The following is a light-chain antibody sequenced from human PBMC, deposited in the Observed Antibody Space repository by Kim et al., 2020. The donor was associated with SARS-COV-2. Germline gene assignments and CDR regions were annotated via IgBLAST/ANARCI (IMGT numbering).Light chain of an antibody. CDR3: QQYDLWPPVT. Sequence: SPGESATLSCRASQSVRTNLAWYQQKPGQAPRLRLYSASTRATDIPPRFSGSGSGTDFTLTISSLQSEDFAVYYCQQYDLWPPVTFGGGTKVDIK. CDR1: QSVRTN. V-gene: IGKV3-15*01. J-gene: IGKJ4*01. CDR2: SAS.